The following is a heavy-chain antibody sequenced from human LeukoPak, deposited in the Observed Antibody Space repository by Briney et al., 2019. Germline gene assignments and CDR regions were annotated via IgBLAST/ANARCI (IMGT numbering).Heavy chain of an antibody. CDR2: ISSSTHT. CDR3: ARISGSYVFDY. CDR1: GFTFSDYY. D-gene: IGHD1-26*01. J-gene: IGHJ4*02. Sequence: GGSLRLSCAASGFTFSDYYMSWIRQAPGKGLEWVPYISSSTHTNYADSVKGRFTISRDNAKNSMYLQMNSLRAEDTAVYYCARISGSYVFDYWGQGTLVTVSS. V-gene: IGHV3-11*03.